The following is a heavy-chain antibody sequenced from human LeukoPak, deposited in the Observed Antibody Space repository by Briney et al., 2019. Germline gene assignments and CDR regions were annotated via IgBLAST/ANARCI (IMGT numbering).Heavy chain of an antibody. Sequence: PGGSLRLSCAASGFSFSTSVMSWVRQAPGRGLEWVSAISGPGDNTYYADSVKGRFTISRDNSKNTLYLQMNSLRAEDTAVYYCAKDKGYSSGYAHFDYWGQGTLVTVSS. CDR1: GFSFSTSV. D-gene: IGHD6-19*01. CDR2: ISGPGDNT. CDR3: AKDKGYSSGYAHFDY. V-gene: IGHV3-23*01. J-gene: IGHJ4*02.